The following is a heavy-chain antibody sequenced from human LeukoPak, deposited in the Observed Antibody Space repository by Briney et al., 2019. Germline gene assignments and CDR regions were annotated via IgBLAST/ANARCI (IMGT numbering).Heavy chain of an antibody. CDR1: GGCFSGYY. D-gene: IGHD5-18*01. CDR2: INHSGST. Sequence: SETLSLTCAVYGGCFSGYYWSWIRQPPGKGLEWIGEINHSGSTNYNPSLKSRVTISVDTSKNQFSLRLSSVTAADTAVYYCARRGDSLKIAKYYFDYWGQGTLVTVSS. CDR3: ARRGDSLKIAKYYFDY. V-gene: IGHV4-34*01. J-gene: IGHJ4*02.